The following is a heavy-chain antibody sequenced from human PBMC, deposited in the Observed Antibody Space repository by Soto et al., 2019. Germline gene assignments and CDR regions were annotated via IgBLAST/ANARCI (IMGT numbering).Heavy chain of an antibody. CDR3: AKDPPMDT. V-gene: IGHV4-4*02. J-gene: IGHJ5*02. CDR1: GDSITNSHW. CDR2: VFHSGST. Sequence: QVRLQESGPGLVEPSGTLSLTCTVSGDSITNSHWWSWVRQPPGKGLEWIGEVFHSGSTRYNPSLQGRVTISGDKSKTQFSLRLTSVTAADTAVYYCAKDPPMDTWGQGILVSVSS.